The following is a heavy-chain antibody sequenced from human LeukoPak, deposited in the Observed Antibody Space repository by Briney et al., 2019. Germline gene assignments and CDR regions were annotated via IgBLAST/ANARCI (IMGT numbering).Heavy chain of an antibody. D-gene: IGHD6-19*01. CDR2: ISGSGGST. CDR3: AKETSRDRSIAVAGTELDY. CDR1: GFTFSSYA. Sequence: GSLRLSCAASGFTFSSYAMSWVRQAPGKGLEWVSAISGSGGSTYYADSGKGRFTISRDNSKNTLYLQMNSLRAEDTAVYYCAKETSRDRSIAVAGTELDYWGQGTLVTVSS. V-gene: IGHV3-23*01. J-gene: IGHJ4*02.